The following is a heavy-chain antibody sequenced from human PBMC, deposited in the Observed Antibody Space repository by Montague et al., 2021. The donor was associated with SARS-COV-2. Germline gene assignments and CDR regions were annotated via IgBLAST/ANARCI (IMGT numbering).Heavy chain of an antibody. CDR2: INNSGST. Sequence: SETLSLTCAVYGGSFSGHCWSWIRQPPGKGLEWIGEINNSGSTNYNPSLKSRATISVDTSKNQFSLKLHSVTAADTAVYYCARGRIEVSMIVVVLTGASYYMDVWGKGTTVTVSS. CDR1: GGSFSGHC. V-gene: IGHV4-34*01. J-gene: IGHJ6*03. CDR3: ARGRIEVSMIVVVLTGASYYMDV. D-gene: IGHD3-22*01.